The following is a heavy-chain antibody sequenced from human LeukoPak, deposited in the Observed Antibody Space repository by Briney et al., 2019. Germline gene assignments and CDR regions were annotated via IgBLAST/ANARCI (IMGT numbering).Heavy chain of an antibody. V-gene: IGHV3-15*01. CDR2: IKSKTDGGTT. D-gene: IGHD5-18*01. J-gene: IGHJ4*02. CDR3: TTPLHRWWIQLWSFDY. CDR1: GFTFSNAW. Sequence: AGGSLRLSCAASGFTFSNAWMSWVRQAPGKGLEWVGRIKSKTDGGTTDYAAPVKGRFTISRDDSKNTLYLQMNSLKTEDTAVYYCTTPLHRWWIQLWSFDYWGQGTLVTVSS.